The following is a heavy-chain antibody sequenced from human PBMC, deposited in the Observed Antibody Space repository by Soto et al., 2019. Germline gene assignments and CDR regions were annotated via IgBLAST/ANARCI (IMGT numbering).Heavy chain of an antibody. J-gene: IGHJ4*02. V-gene: IGHV4-38-2*01. CDR3: ASRDPGTSVDY. CDR1: GYSVNSDYY. D-gene: IGHD1-7*01. Sequence: SETLSLTCAVSGYSVNSDYYWGWIRQPPGKGLEWIGSVDHSGRTYYSPSLRSRLTIFIDTSKNQFSLRLTSVTAADTAVYYCASRDPGTSVDYWGQGTLVTVSS. CDR2: VDHSGRT.